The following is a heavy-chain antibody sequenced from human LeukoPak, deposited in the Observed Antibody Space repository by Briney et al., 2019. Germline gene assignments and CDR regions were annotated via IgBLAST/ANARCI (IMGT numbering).Heavy chain of an antibody. Sequence: SSQTLSLTCAISGDSVSGNSAAWNWIRQSPSRGLEWLGRTYYRSKWYNDYAVSVKSRITINPDTSKNQFSLQLNSVTPEDTAVYYCAGLVGTGDRGTEYFDLWGRGTLVTVSS. D-gene: IGHD7-27*01. CDR1: GDSVSGNSAA. CDR2: TYYRSKWYN. V-gene: IGHV6-1*01. J-gene: IGHJ2*01. CDR3: AGLVGTGDRGTEYFDL.